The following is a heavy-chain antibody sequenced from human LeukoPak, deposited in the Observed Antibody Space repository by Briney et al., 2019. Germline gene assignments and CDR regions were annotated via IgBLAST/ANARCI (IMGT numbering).Heavy chain of an antibody. CDR3: ARQVDTAMVTFDY. CDR2: IYPGDSDT. V-gene: IGHV5-51*01. Sequence: GESLKISCKGSGYSFTSYWIGWVRQMPGKGLEWMGIIYPGDSDTRYSPSFQGQVTISADKSTSTAHLQWSSLKASDTAMYYCARQVDTAMVTFDYWGQGTLVTVSS. J-gene: IGHJ4*02. D-gene: IGHD5-18*01. CDR1: GYSFTSYW.